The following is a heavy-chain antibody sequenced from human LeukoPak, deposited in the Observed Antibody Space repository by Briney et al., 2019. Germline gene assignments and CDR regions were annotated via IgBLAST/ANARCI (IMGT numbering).Heavy chain of an antibody. CDR3: AKDGGSGYYYFDY. J-gene: IGHJ4*02. Sequence: PGRSLRLSCAASGFTFSNYVIHWVRQAPGKGLEWVAVISYDGSKKYYADSVKGRFTISRDNSKNTLYVQMNSLRAEDTAVYYCAKDGGSGYYYFDYWGQGTLVTVSS. D-gene: IGHD3-22*01. V-gene: IGHV3-30-3*01. CDR1: GFTFSNYV. CDR2: ISYDGSKK.